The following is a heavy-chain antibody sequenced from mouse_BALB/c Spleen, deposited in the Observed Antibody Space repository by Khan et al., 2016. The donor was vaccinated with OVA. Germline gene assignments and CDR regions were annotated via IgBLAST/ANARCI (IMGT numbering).Heavy chain of an antibody. Sequence: QVQLQQSGAELVKAGASVKMSCKASGYTFTSYWMHWVKQRLGQGLEWFAETNPTNGRTYYNEKFKSKATLTVDKSSSTAYMLLSGPTFEDSAVYYCARIKKLVATYFDYWGQGTTVTVSS. D-gene: IGHD1-1*01. V-gene: IGHV1S81*02. CDR3: ARIKKLVATYFDY. CDR2: TNPTNGRT. J-gene: IGHJ2*01. CDR1: GYTFTSYW.